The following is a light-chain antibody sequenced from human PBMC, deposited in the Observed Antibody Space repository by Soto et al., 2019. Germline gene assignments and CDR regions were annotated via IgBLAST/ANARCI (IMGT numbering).Light chain of an antibody. V-gene: IGKV3-20*01. CDR2: GAS. CDR1: QSVSSSY. J-gene: IGKJ1*01. CDR3: QQYGSSPST. Sequence: EIVLTQSPGTLSLSPGERATLSCRASQSVSSSYLAWYQQKPGQAPRLLIYGASSRATGIPDRFSGSGSGTDFHLTISRLEPEDFAVYYCQQYGSSPSTFGQGTKVEIK.